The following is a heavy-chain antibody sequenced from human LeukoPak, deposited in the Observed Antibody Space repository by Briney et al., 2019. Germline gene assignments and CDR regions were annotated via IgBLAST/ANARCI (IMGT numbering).Heavy chain of an antibody. J-gene: IGHJ4*02. D-gene: IGHD6-19*01. V-gene: IGHV4-38-2*02. Sequence: SETLSLTCTVSGYSISSGYYWGWIRQPPGKGLEWIGSIYHSGSTYYNPSLKSRVTISVDTSKNQFSLKLSSVTAADTAVYYCARDTILTGWLVSYYFDYWGQGTLVTVSS. CDR3: ARDTILTGWLVSYYFDY. CDR1: GYSISSGYY. CDR2: IYHSGST.